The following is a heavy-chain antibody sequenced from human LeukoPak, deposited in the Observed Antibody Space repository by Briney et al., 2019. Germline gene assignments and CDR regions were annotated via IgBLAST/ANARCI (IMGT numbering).Heavy chain of an antibody. J-gene: IGHJ5*02. Sequence: PSETLSLTCTVSGGSISSSSYYWGWIRQPPGKGLEWIGSIYYSGSTYYNPSLKSRVTISVDTSKNQFSLKLSSVTAADTAVYYCARDVLNVEYSSGYYNWFDPWGQGTLVTVSS. CDR2: IYYSGST. CDR3: ARDVLNVEYSSGYYNWFDP. V-gene: IGHV4-39*07. D-gene: IGHD6-19*01. CDR1: GGSISSSSYY.